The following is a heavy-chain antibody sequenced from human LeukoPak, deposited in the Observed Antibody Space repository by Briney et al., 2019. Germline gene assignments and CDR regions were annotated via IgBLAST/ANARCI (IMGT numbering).Heavy chain of an antibody. D-gene: IGHD5-24*01. CDR1: GGSINSYY. CDR2: IYTSGST. J-gene: IGHJ6*03. V-gene: IGHV4-4*07. Sequence: SETLSLTCTVSGGSINSYYWSWIRQPAGKGLEWIGRIYTSGSTNYNPSLKSRVTISVDTSKNQFSLKLSSVTAADTAVYYCARGGYNAHYYYMDVWGKGTTVTVSS. CDR3: ARGGYNAHYYYMDV.